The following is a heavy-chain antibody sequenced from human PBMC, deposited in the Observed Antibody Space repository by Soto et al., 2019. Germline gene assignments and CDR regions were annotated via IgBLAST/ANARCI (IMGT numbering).Heavy chain of an antibody. CDR3: ASMRGGYDTSGYDY. D-gene: IGHD3-22*01. Sequence: SETLSLTCTVSGWSINTYYWSWIRHPPGKGLEWIRYIYYRANPNYNPSLKSRVTISQDTSKNQFSLKLNSVTAADTAVYYCASMRGGYDTSGYDYWGQGTLVTVSS. J-gene: IGHJ4*02. V-gene: IGHV4-59*12. CDR2: IYYRANP. CDR1: GWSINTYY.